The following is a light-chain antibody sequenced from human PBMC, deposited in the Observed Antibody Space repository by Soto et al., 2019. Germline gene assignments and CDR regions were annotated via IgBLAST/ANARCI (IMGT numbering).Light chain of an antibody. CDR1: SRDVGGYDY. V-gene: IGLV2-14*01. J-gene: IGLJ1*01. CDR2: DVN. Sequence: QCVLTQPPSVSGSPGQSITISCTGTSRDVGGYDYVSWYQQLPGKAPKLLIYDVNNRPSGVSHRFSGSKSGNTASLTISGLQAEDEADYYCSSYTGSSTFVFGTGTKVTVL. CDR3: SSYTGSSTFV.